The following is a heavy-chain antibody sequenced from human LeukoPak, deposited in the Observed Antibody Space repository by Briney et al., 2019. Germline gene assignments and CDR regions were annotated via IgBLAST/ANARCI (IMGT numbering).Heavy chain of an antibody. CDR3: MDV. Sequence: GGSLRLSCAASGFTFSTYGMHWVRQAPGKGLEWVAFIQFDGSEEFYADSVKGRFSISRDNSKNTLYLQMNSLRPEDTAVYYYMDVWGKGTTVTVSS. V-gene: IGHV3-30*02. CDR2: IQFDGSEE. CDR1: GFTFSTYG. J-gene: IGHJ6*03.